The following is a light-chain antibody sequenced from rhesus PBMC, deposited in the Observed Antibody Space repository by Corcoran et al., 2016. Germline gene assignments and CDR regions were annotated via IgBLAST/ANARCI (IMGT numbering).Light chain of an antibody. CDR3: KQYEDLPWT. V-gene: IGKV1-19*01. CDR2: YSS. Sequence: DIQMTQSPSSLSASVGDKVTITCHASQGISSWLAWYQQKPGKAPMPLIYYSSILQSEIPSRLSGSGSGTDYSLTLSSLQHEDFGTYYCKQYEDLPWTFGQGTKVEIK. CDR1: QGISSW. J-gene: IGKJ1*01.